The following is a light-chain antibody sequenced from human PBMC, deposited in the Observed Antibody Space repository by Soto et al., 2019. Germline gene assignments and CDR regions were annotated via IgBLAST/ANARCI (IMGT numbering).Light chain of an antibody. J-gene: IGLJ7*01. CDR1: SSNIGSNT. Sequence: QSVLTQPPSASGTPGQRVTISCSGSSSNIGSNTVNWYQQLPGTAPKLLIYSHNQRHSGVPDRFSGSQSGSLASLAISGLQSADEADYYCAAWDDSLNGAVFGGGTQLTVL. V-gene: IGLV1-44*01. CDR3: AAWDDSLNGAV. CDR2: SHN.